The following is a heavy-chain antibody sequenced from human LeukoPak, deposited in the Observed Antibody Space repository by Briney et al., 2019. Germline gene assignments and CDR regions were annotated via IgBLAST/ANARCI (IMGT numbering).Heavy chain of an antibody. Sequence: GASVKVSCKASGYTFTGYYMRWVRQAPGQGLEWMGWINPNSGGTNYAQKFQGRVTMTRDTSISTAYMELSRLRSDDTAVYYCARDRDCSGGSCYSFLGYYYYGMDVWGQGTTVTVSS. D-gene: IGHD2-15*01. CDR2: INPNSGGT. CDR3: ARDRDCSGGSCYSFLGYYYYGMDV. J-gene: IGHJ6*02. CDR1: GYTFTGYY. V-gene: IGHV1-2*02.